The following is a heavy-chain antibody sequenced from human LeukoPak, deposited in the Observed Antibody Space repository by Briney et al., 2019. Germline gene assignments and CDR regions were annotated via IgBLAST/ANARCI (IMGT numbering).Heavy chain of an antibody. J-gene: IGHJ4*02. Sequence: SSETLSLTCTVSGGSISSYYWSWIRQPPGKGLEWIGYIYYSGSTNYNPSLKSRVTILVDTSKNQFSLKLSSVTAADTGVYYCASSGRLGELFVYWGQGTLVTVSS. V-gene: IGHV4-59*01. CDR1: GGSISSYY. CDR3: ASSGRLGELFVY. D-gene: IGHD3-16*01. CDR2: IYYSGST.